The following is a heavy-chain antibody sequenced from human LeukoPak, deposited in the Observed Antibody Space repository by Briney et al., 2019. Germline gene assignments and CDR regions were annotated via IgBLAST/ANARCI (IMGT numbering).Heavy chain of an antibody. CDR2: MSDSAGGA. V-gene: IGHV3-23*01. CDR1: GFTFSIYA. J-gene: IGHJ3*02. D-gene: IGHD6-13*01. Sequence: GGSLRLSCAASGFTFSIYAMSWVRQAPGKGLEWVSAMSDSAGGASYADSVRGRFTISRDNSENTLYLEMHSLRVEDTAVYYCAKAWAPVSSSWYLAFDIWGQGTMVTVSS. CDR3: AKAWAPVSSSWYLAFDI.